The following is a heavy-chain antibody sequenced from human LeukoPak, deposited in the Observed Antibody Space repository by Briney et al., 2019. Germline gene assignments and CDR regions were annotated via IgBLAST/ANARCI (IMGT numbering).Heavy chain of an antibody. J-gene: IGHJ5*02. CDR3: ARELWFGELNWFDP. CDR2: INHSGST. CDR1: GGSFSGYY. D-gene: IGHD3-10*01. Sequence: SETLSLTCAVYGGSFSGYYWSWIRQPPGKGLEWIGEINHSGSTNYNPSLKSRVTISVDTSKNQFSLKLSSVTAADTAVYYCARELWFGELNWFDPWGQGTLVTVSS. V-gene: IGHV4-34*01.